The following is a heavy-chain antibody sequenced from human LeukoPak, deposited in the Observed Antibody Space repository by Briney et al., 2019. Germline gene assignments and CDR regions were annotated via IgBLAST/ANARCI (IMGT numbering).Heavy chain of an antibody. Sequence: GESLKISCKGSGYSFTSYWIGRVRQMPGKGLEWMGIIYPGDSDTRYSPSFQGQVTISADQSISTAYLQWSSLKASDTAMYYCARQPYSSSSLYFDYWGQGTLVTVSS. CDR3: ARQPYSSSSLYFDY. CDR1: GYSFTSYW. D-gene: IGHD6-6*01. CDR2: IYPGDSDT. J-gene: IGHJ4*02. V-gene: IGHV5-51*01.